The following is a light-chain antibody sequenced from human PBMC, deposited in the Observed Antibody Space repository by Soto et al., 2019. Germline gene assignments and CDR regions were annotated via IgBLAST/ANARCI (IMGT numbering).Light chain of an antibody. Sequence: TLSLSPGERATLSCRASQSVSSQLAWYQQKPGQAPRLLMYDASSRATGIPARFSGSGSGTDFTLTISSLEPEDFAVYYCQQSSDWPLTFGGGTKVDIK. CDR3: QQSSDWPLT. V-gene: IGKV3-11*01. J-gene: IGKJ4*01. CDR2: DAS. CDR1: QSVSSQ.